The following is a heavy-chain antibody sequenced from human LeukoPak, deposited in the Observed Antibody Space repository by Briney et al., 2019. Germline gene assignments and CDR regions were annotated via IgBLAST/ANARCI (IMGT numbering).Heavy chain of an antibody. CDR3: ARLGGSSSWYVGYCYMDV. CDR1: GGSISSYY. CDR2: IYTSGST. J-gene: IGHJ6*03. D-gene: IGHD6-13*01. Sequence: SETLSLTCAVSGGSISSYYWSWIRQPAGKGLEWIGRIYTSGSTNYNPSLKSRVTISVDKSKNQFSLKLSSVTAADTAVYYCARLGGSSSWYVGYCYMDVWGKGTTVTVSS. V-gene: IGHV4-4*07.